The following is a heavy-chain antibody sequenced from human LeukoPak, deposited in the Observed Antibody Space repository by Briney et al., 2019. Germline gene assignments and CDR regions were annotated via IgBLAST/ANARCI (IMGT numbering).Heavy chain of an antibody. Sequence: GGSLRLSCAASGFTFSDYYMSWIRKAPGKGLGWVSYIGSSGSTIYYADPVKGRFTISRDNAKNSLYLQMNSLRAEDTAVYYRATPEYDYVWGSYRFEAFYWGQGTLVTVSS. CDR1: GFTFSDYY. V-gene: IGHV3-11*01. CDR2: IGSSGSTI. CDR3: ATPEYDYVWGSYRFEAFY. J-gene: IGHJ4*02. D-gene: IGHD3-16*02.